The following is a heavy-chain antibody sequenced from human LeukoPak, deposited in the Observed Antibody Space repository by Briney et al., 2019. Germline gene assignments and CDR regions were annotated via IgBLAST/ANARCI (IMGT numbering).Heavy chain of an antibody. CDR2: ISGSGGST. D-gene: IGHD1-26*01. CDR3: AKGGSGSHFDY. CDR1: GFTFTSYG. V-gene: IGHV3-23*01. J-gene: IGHJ4*02. Sequence: PGGSLRLSCAASGFTFTSYGMSWVRQAPGKGLEWVSAISGSGGSTYYADSVKGRFTISRDNAKNSLYLQMNSLRAEDTAVYYCAKGGSGSHFDYWGQGTLVTVSS.